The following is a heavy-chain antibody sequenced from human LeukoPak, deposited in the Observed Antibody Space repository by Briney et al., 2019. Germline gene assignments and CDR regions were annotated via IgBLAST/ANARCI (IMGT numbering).Heavy chain of an antibody. V-gene: IGHV3-21*01. CDR2: ISSSSSNI. D-gene: IGHD3-22*01. CDR3: AKGDYYDSSGPSAAFDIWGQGSGPSAAFDI. J-gene: IGHJ3*02. CDR1: GFTFSSYS. Sequence: GGSLRLSCAASGFTFSSYSMNWVRQAPGKGLEWVSSISSSSSNIYYADSVKGRFTISRDNSKNTLYLQMNSLRAEDTAVYYCAKGDYYDSSGPSAAFDIWGQGSGPSAAFDIWGQGTMVTVSS.